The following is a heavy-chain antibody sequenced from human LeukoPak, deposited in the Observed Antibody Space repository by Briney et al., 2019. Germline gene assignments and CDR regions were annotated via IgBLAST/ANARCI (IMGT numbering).Heavy chain of an antibody. D-gene: IGHD3-22*01. J-gene: IGHJ4*02. CDR1: GGSISSGGYY. CDR2: IYYSGST. CDR3: ARGLGTYYYDSSGWYYFDY. V-gene: IGHV4-31*03. Sequence: PSETLSLTCTVSGGSISSGGYYWGWIRQHPGKGLEWIGYIYYSGSTYYNPSLKSRVTISVDTSKNQFSLKLSSVTAADTAVYYCARGLGTYYYDSSGWYYFDYWGQGTLVTVSS.